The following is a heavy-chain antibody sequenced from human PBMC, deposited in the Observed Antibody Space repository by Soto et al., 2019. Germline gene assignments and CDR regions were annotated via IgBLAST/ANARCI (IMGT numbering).Heavy chain of an antibody. CDR2: IYHTGNA. Sequence: SETLSLTCSVSGDSISNSRFYWAWIRQPPGEGLEWIGSIYHTGNAYYNPSLKSRVTISVDTSKNQFSLKLTSVTAADAALYYCARDVFDSSEYTTNLFDPWGQGTLVTVSS. D-gene: IGHD3-22*01. CDR3: ARDVFDSSEYTTNLFDP. V-gene: IGHV4-39*01. J-gene: IGHJ5*02. CDR1: GDSISNSRFY.